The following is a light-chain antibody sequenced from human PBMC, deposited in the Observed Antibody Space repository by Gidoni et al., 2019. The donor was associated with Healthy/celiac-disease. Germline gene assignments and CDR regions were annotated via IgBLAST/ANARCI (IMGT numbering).Light chain of an antibody. CDR1: QSVSST. V-gene: IGKV3-15*01. J-gene: IGKJ1*01. CDR2: GAS. Sequence: EIVMTQSPATLSVSPGERATLSCRASQSVSSTLAWYQQKPGKAPRLLIYGASTRATGIPARFSGSGSGTEFTLTISSLQSEDFAVYYCQKYNNWPPWTFGQXTKVEIK. CDR3: QKYNNWPPWT.